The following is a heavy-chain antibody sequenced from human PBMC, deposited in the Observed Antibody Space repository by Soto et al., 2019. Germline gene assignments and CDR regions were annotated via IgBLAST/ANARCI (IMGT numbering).Heavy chain of an antibody. Sequence: HVQLVESGGGVVQPGGSLRLSCSGSGFIFSGYGMHWVRQPPGKGLEWVAVISYDGRRKYYEDSVKGRFTVSRDNSQNTVYLEMNSLRVEDSAIYYCAKDILRDQLDWGMDVWGQGTTVTVSS. D-gene: IGHD3-9*01. V-gene: IGHV3-30*18. CDR3: AKDILRDQLDWGMDV. J-gene: IGHJ6*02. CDR2: ISYDGRRK. CDR1: GFIFSGYG.